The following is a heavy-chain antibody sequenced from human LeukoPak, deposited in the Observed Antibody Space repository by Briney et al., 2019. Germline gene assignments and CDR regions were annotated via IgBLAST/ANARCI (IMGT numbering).Heavy chain of an antibody. CDR2: INPKTGDT. Sequence: GASVKVSCKASGYTFTGYYLHWVRQAPGQGLEWMGWINPKTGDTKYAQKFQGRVTMTRDTSLNTAYMDLSPLTSDDTAVYYCARDQGAVVVVTARFDSWGQGTLVTVSS. D-gene: IGHD2-21*02. CDR3: ARDQGAVVVVTARFDS. J-gene: IGHJ4*02. CDR1: GYTFTGYY. V-gene: IGHV1-2*02.